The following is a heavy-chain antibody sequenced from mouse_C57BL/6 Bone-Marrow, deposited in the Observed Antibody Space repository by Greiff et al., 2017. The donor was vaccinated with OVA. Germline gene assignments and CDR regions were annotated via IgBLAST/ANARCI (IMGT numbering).Heavy chain of an antibody. Sequence: DVHLVESGGGLVQPGGSLKLSCAASGFTFSDYGMAWVRQAPRKGPEWVAFISNLAYSIYYADTVTGRFTISRENAKNTLYLEMSSLRSEDTAMDYCARRGNWDVDYAMDYWGQGTSVTVSS. J-gene: IGHJ4*01. CDR1: GFTFSDYG. V-gene: IGHV5-15*04. CDR3: ARRGNWDVDYAMDY. D-gene: IGHD4-1*01. CDR2: ISNLAYSI.